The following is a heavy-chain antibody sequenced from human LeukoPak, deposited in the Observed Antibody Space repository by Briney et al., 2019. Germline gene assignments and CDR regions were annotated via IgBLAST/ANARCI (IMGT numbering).Heavy chain of an antibody. CDR3: ARVRWGGLYYFDY. V-gene: IGHV3-66*01. Sequence: GGSLRLSCGASGFTVSSNYMSWVRQAPGKGLEWVSVIYSGGSTYYADSVKGRFTISRDNSKNTLYLQMNSLRAEDTAVYYCARVRWGGLYYFDYWGQGTLVTVSS. CDR1: GFTVSSNY. D-gene: IGHD3-16*01. CDR2: IYSGGST. J-gene: IGHJ4*02.